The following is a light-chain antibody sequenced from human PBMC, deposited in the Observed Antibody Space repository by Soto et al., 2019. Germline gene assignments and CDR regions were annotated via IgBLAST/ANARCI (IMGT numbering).Light chain of an antibody. Sequence: QSVLTQPPSVSGAPGQRVTISCTGSSSNIGAGYDVHWYQQLPGTAPKLLIYGNSNRPSGVPDRFSGSKSGTSASLAITGLQAEDEADYYCSSHAGSNNPFVFGTGTKVTVL. J-gene: IGLJ1*01. V-gene: IGLV1-40*01. CDR1: SSNIGAGYD. CDR3: SSHAGSNNPFV. CDR2: GNS.